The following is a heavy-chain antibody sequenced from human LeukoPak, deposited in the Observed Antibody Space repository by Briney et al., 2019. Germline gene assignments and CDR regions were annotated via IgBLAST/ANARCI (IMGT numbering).Heavy chain of an antibody. CDR3: ARDQDSSGYYYFDY. V-gene: IGHV3-30-3*01. D-gene: IGHD3-22*01. J-gene: IGHJ4*02. Sequence: SCKASGYTFTSYAMHWVRQAPGKGLEWVAVISYDGSNKYYADSVKGRFTISRDNSKNTLYLQMNSLRAEDTAVYYCARDQDSSGYYYFDYWGQGTLVTVSS. CDR1: GYTFTSYA. CDR2: ISYDGSNK.